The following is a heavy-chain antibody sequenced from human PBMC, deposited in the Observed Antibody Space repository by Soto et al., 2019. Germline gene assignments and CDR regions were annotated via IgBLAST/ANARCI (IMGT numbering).Heavy chain of an antibody. V-gene: IGHV4-34*01. J-gene: IGHJ6*03. CDR2: INHLGSI. Sequence: SETLSLTCVVSGGSLSDYFWSWIRQPPGMELKWIGEINHLGSINYNPSLNSRVTLSVDTSKIQFSLTLNSVTAADTATYYCARGGISHWAYFYYMDVWDRGTTVTVSS. D-gene: IGHD2-21*01. CDR3: ARGGISHWAYFYYMDV. CDR1: GGSLSDYF.